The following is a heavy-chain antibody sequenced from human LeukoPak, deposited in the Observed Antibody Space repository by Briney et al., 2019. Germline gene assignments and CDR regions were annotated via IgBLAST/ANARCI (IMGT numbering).Heavy chain of an antibody. CDR1: GDSISSCY. Sequence: SETLSLTCTVSGDSISSCYWSWLRQPAGKGLEWIGRIYTSGSTNYNASLKSRVSMSVDTSKNQFSLKLSSVTAADTAVFYCARENSGSYREFDYWGQGTLVTVSS. V-gene: IGHV4-4*07. CDR3: ARENSGSYREFDY. CDR2: IYTSGST. J-gene: IGHJ4*02. D-gene: IGHD1-26*01.